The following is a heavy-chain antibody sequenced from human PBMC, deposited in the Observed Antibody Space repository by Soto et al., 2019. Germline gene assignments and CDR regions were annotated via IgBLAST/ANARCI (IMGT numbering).Heavy chain of an antibody. CDR1: GYTFTSYD. D-gene: IGHD2-15*01. CDR3: ARGYCSGGSCYEYYYYYMDV. CDR2: MNPNSGNT. V-gene: IGHV1-8*01. Sequence: GASVKVYCKASGYTFTSYDINWVRQATGQGLEWMGWMNPNSGNTGYAQKFQGRVTMTRNTSISTAYMELSSLRSEDTAVYYCARGYCSGGSCYEYYYYYMDVWGKGTTVTVSS. J-gene: IGHJ6*03.